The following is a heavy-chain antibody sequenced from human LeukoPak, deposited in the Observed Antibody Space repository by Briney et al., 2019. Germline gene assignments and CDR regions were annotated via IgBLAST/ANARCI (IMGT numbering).Heavy chain of an antibody. D-gene: IGHD2-2*02. CDR2: IRYDGSNK. CDR1: GFTFSSYG. J-gene: IGHJ5*02. V-gene: IGHV3-30*02. Sequence: GGSLRLSCAASGFTFSSYGMHWVRQAPGKGLEWVAFIRYDGSNKYYADSVKGRFTISRDNSKNTLYLQMNSLRAEDTAVYYCAKVGGYCSSTSCYTWWFDPWGQGTLVTVSS. CDR3: AKVGGYCSSTSCYTWWFDP.